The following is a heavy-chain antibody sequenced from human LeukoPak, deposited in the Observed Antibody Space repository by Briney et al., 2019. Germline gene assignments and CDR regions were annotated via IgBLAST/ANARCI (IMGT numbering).Heavy chain of an antibody. Sequence: GASVRVSCKASGYTFTGYYMHWVRQAPGQGLEWMGWINPNSGGTNYAQKFQGRVTMTRDTSISTAYMELSRLRSDDTAVYYCASMGSSCSSTSCYDYWGQGTLVTVSS. D-gene: IGHD2-2*01. CDR1: GYTFTGYY. V-gene: IGHV1-2*02. CDR2: INPNSGGT. CDR3: ASMGSSCSSTSCYDY. J-gene: IGHJ4*02.